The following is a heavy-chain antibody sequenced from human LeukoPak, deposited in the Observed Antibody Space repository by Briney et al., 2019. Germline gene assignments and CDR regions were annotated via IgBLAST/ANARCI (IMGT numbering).Heavy chain of an antibody. CDR1: GFTFSSYW. D-gene: IGHD2-15*01. Sequence: GGSLRLSCEASGFTFSSYWMHWVRQTPGKGLVWVSRISEDGSSTSYADSVKGRFTISRDNAKNMLYLQLNSLRVGDTAVYYCARDQLYCSGGYCYKDYWGQGTLVTVSS. J-gene: IGHJ4*02. V-gene: IGHV3-74*01. CDR3: ARDQLYCSGGYCYKDY. CDR2: ISEDGSST.